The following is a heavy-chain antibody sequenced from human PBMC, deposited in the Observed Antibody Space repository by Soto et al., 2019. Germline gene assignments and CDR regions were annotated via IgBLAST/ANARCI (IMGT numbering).Heavy chain of an antibody. J-gene: IGHJ2*01. V-gene: IGHV3-53*01. CDR3: WYSSPSKYFGP. D-gene: IGHD6-6*01. CDR1: GFTVSSNY. Sequence: EVQLVESGGGLIQPGGSLRLSCAASGFTVSSNYMSWVRQAPGKGLEWVSVIYSGGSTYYADSVKGRFTISRDNSKNTLYFQMNSLRAEDTAVYYCWYSSPSKYFGPWGRGTPVTVSS. CDR2: IYSGGST.